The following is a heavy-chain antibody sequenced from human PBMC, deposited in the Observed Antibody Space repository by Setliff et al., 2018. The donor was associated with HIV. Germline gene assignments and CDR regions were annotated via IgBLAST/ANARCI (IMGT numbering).Heavy chain of an antibody. J-gene: IGHJ4*02. CDR2: ISYDGGSK. D-gene: IGHD6-6*01. CDR1: GLTLSNYA. CDR3: ARAWAMQQLVPAY. Sequence: GGSLRLSCAVCGLTLSNYAMNWVRQAPGKGLESVPFISYDGGSKYYADSVKGRFTISRDNSTNTLYLQMNSLRVEDTAIYYCARAWAMQQLVPAYWGQGPLVTVSS. V-gene: IGHV3-30*12.